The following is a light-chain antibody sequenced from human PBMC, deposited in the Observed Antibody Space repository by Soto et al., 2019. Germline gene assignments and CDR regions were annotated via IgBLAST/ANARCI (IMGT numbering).Light chain of an antibody. CDR3: QSYDISLSGGV. J-gene: IGLJ3*02. CDR1: SSNLGAGHD. Sequence: QSVLTQPPSVSGAPGQGVSISCTGSSSNLGAGHDVHWYQQLPGTAPRLLIYGNSNRPSGVPDRFSGSKSGTLASLAITGLQAEDEADYYCQSYDISLSGGVFGGGTQLTVL. CDR2: GNS. V-gene: IGLV1-40*01.